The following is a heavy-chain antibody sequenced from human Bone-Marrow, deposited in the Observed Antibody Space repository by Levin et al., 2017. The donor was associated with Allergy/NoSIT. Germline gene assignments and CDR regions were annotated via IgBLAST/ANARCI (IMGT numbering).Heavy chain of an antibody. J-gene: IGHJ5*02. CDR3: TKDWHYYYDSIYNWFDP. D-gene: IGHD3-22*01. V-gene: IGHV3-9*01. Sequence: GGSLRLSCAASGFTFSDYAMHWVRQVPGKGLEWVSGISWNSCSLCYADSVKGRLTISRDNAKNSLYLQMSSLRPEDTALYFCTKDWHYYYDSIYNWFDPWGQGTLVTVSS. CDR2: ISWNSCSL. CDR1: GFTFSDYA.